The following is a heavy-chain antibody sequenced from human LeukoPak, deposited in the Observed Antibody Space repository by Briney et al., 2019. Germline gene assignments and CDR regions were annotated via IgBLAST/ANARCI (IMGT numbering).Heavy chain of an antibody. V-gene: IGHV3-7*01. CDR2: IKQDGSEK. CDR3: ASEQRYYYDSSGLIFTDY. CDR1: GFTFSSYA. Sequence: GGSLRLSCAASGFTFSSYAMSWVRQAPGKGLEWVANIKQDGSEKYYVDSVKGRFTISRDNAKNSLYLQMNSLRAEDTAVYYCASEQRYYYDSSGLIFTDYWGQGTLVTVSS. D-gene: IGHD3-22*01. J-gene: IGHJ4*02.